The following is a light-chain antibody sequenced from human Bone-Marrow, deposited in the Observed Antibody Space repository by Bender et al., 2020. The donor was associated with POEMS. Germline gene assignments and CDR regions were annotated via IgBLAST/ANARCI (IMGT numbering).Light chain of an antibody. J-gene: IGLJ2*01. V-gene: IGLV2-11*01. Sequence: QSALTQAASVSGSPGQSITISCSGTSSDFGGYDYVSWYRQDPGKAPKVLIYDVSKRPSGVPDRFSGSRSNNTASLFISGLQPEDESDYYCCSYAASYSVVFAGGTKLTVL. CDR3: CSYAASYSVV. CDR2: DVS. CDR1: SSDFGGYDY.